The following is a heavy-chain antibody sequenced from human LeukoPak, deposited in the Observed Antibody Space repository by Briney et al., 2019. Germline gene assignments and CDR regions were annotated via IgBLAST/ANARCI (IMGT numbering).Heavy chain of an antibody. CDR3: AKDRTTVTDHWYFDL. J-gene: IGHJ2*01. CDR1: GFIFSDYY. V-gene: IGHV3-11*01. Sequence: GGSLRLSCAASGFIFSDYYMTWIRQAPGKGLEWVSYISSSGSIIYYADSVKGRFTISRDNAKNSLYLQMNSLRAEDTAVYYCAKDRTTVTDHWYFDLWGRGTLVTVSS. D-gene: IGHD4-17*01. CDR2: ISSSGSII.